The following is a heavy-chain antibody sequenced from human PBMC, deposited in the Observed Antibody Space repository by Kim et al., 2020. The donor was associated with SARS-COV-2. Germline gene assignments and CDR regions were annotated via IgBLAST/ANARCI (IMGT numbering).Heavy chain of an antibody. CDR3: ARGSVDIRFDP. J-gene: IGHJ5*02. CDR1: GGSITSDY. V-gene: IGHV4-59*12. Sequence: SETLSLTCTVSGGSITSDYWSWIRQPPGKGLEGIGYIYYTGSPNYHPSLKSRVTMSVATSKNQFTRKGTSVTAADTAVYYCARGSVDIRFDPGGQGTLVTVSS. D-gene: IGHD5-12*01. CDR2: IYYTGSP.